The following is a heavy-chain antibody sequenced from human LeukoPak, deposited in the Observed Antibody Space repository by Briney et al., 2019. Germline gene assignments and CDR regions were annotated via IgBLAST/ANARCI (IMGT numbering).Heavy chain of an antibody. CDR1: RFTFSAYD. CDR2: IWYDGSNK. J-gene: IGHJ6*03. V-gene: IGHV3-33*06. Sequence: GGSLRLSCAACRFTFSAYDMHWVRQGPYDMHWVRQAPGKGLEWVAVIWYDGSNKYYADSVKGRFTISRDNSKNTLYLQMNSLRAEDTAVYYCAKDRGVLWFGVNPYYMDVWGKGTTVTVSS. D-gene: IGHD3-10*01. CDR3: AKDRGVLWFGVNPYYMDV.